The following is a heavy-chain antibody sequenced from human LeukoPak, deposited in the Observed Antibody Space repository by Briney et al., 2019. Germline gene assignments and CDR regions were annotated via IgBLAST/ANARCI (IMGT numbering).Heavy chain of an antibody. CDR3: ARFGAETDAFDI. CDR2: IYYSGST. D-gene: IGHD4/OR15-4a*01. V-gene: IGHV4-59*01. Sequence: SETLSLTCTVSGGSISSYYWSWIRQPPGKGLEWIGYIYYSGSTNYNPSLKSRVTIPVDTSKNQFSLKLSSVTAADTAVYYCARFGAETDAFDIWGQGTMVTVSS. J-gene: IGHJ3*02. CDR1: GGSISSYY.